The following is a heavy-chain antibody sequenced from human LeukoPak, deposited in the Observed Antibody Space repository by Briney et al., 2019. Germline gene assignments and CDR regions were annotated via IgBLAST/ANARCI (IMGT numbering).Heavy chain of an antibody. CDR3: ARDNTYYYGSASYSHRYYFDY. CDR1: GFTVSSNY. CDR2: IYSGGST. D-gene: IGHD3-10*01. J-gene: IGHJ4*02. Sequence: EGSLRLSCAASGFTVSSNYMSWVRQAPGRGLEWVSVIYSGGSTYYADSVKGRFTISSDNAKNSLYLQMSSLRAEDTAVYYCARDNTYYYGSASYSHRYYFDYWGQGTLVTVSS. V-gene: IGHV3-53*01.